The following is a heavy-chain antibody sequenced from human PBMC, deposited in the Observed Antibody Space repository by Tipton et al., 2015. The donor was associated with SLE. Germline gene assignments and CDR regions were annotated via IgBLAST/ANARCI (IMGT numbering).Heavy chain of an antibody. V-gene: IGHV4-39*07. D-gene: IGHD6-13*01. CDR2: IYYSGST. CDR1: GGSISSSSYY. J-gene: IGHJ3*02. CDR3: ASYGGSSWGDAFDI. Sequence: TLSLTCTVSGGSISSSSYYWGWIRQPPGKGLEWIGSIYYSGSTYYNPSLKSRVTISVDTSKNQFSLKLSSVTAADTAVYYCASYGGSSWGDAFDIWGRGTMVTVSS.